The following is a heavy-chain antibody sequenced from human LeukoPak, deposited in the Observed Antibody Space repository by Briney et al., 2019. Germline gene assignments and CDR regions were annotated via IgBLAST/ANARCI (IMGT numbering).Heavy chain of an antibody. CDR3: ARGAAAAHGSANDY. CDR1: GFTFSSYS. J-gene: IGHJ4*02. V-gene: IGHV3-48*01. D-gene: IGHD6-13*01. Sequence: GGSLRLSCAASGFTFSSYSMNWVRQAPGKGLEWVSYISSSSSTIYYADSVKGRFTISRDNAKNSLYLQMNSLRAEDTAVYYCARGAAAAHGSANDYWGQGTLVTVSS. CDR2: ISSSSSTI.